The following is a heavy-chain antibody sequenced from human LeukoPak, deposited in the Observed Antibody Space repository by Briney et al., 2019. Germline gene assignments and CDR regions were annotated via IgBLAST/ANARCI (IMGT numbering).Heavy chain of an antibody. CDR1: GFTFSSYG. V-gene: IGHV3-33*01. CDR3: ARDLSYGGNSWDY. CDR2: IWYDGSNK. J-gene: IGHJ4*02. Sequence: GRSLRLSCAASGFTFSSYGMPWVRQAPGKGLEWVAVIWYDGSNKYYADSVKGRFTISRDNSKNTLYLQMNSLRAEDTAVYYCARDLSYGGNSWDYWGQGTLVTVSS. D-gene: IGHD4-23*01.